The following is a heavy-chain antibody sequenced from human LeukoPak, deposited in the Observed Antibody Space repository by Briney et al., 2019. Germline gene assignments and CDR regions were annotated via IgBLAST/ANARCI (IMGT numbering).Heavy chain of an antibody. CDR3: ASYGSGSYSGMDV. Sequence: GESLKISCKGSGYSFTSYWISWVRQMPGKGLEWMGRIDPSDSYTNYSPSFQGHVTISADKSISTAYLQWSSLRASDTAMYYCASYGSGSYSGMDVWGKGTTVTVSS. CDR1: GYSFTSYW. CDR2: IDPSDSYT. V-gene: IGHV5-10-1*01. D-gene: IGHD3-10*01. J-gene: IGHJ6*04.